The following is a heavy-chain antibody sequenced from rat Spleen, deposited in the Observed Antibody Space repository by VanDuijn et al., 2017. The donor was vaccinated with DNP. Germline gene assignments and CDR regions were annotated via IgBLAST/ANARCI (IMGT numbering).Heavy chain of an antibody. CDR3: TREVAPFAY. J-gene: IGHJ3*01. CDR2: IWNTGAT. Sequence: QVQLKESGPGLVQPSQTLSLTCTVAGFSLTSYYVHWVRQPPGKDLEWMGVIWNTGATQFNSALQSRLSITRDTSKSQVFLKMNSLQTEDTAIYFCTREVAPFAYWGQGTLVTVSS. V-gene: IGHV2-41*01. CDR1: GFSLTSYY.